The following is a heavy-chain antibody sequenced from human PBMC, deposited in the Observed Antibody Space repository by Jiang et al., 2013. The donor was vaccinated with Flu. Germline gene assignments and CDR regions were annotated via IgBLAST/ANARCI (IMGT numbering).Heavy chain of an antibody. CDR1: GYTFTNND. J-gene: IGHJ4*02. Sequence: GAEVKKPGASVKVSCKVSGYTFTNNDINWVRQATGQGLEWMGWMNPKSGRTGYAQKFQGRVTMTRDTSIGTAYMELSSLRSDDTAVYYCARGLWELPDDYWGQGTLVTVSS. V-gene: IGHV1-8*01. CDR2: MNPKSGRT. D-gene: IGHD1-26*01. CDR3: ARGLWELPDDY.